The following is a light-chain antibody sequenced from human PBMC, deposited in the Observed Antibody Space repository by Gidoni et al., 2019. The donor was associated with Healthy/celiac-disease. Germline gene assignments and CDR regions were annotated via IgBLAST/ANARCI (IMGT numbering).Light chain of an antibody. V-gene: IGKV3-11*01. Sequence: EIVLTQSPATMSLSPGDRATLSCRASQSVSSYLAWYQQNPGHAPLLLICDASTSATGTPARFSGSGSGTDFTLTSRSLEPEDFAVYYCHQRSNWPPVFGPGTKVDIK. CDR1: QSVSSY. CDR2: DAS. J-gene: IGKJ3*01. CDR3: HQRSNWPPV.